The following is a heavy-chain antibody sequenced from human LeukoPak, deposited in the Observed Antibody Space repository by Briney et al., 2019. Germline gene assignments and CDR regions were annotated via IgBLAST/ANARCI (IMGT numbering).Heavy chain of an antibody. V-gene: IGHV1-69*05. CDR3: ASDNSGSSRLDP. CDR2: IIPIFGTA. Sequence: ASVKVSCKASGGTFSSYAISWVRQAPGQGLEWMGGIIPIFGTANYAQKFQGRVTITTDESTSTAYMELSSLRSEDTAVYYCASDNSGSSRLDPWGQGTLVTVSS. J-gene: IGHJ5*02. D-gene: IGHD1-26*01. CDR1: GGTFSSYA.